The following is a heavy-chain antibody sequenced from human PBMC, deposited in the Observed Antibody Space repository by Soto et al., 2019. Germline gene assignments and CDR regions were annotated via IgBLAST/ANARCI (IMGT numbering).Heavy chain of an antibody. V-gene: IGHV4-30-4*01. Sequence: SETLSLTCTVSGGSISSGDYYGTWIRQPPGKGLEWIGYIYYSGSTYYNPSLKSRVTISVDTSKNQFSLKLSSVTAADTAVYYCARASPTVISNWFDPWGQGTLVTVSS. CDR1: GGSISSGDYY. CDR3: ARASPTVISNWFDP. CDR2: IYYSGST. J-gene: IGHJ5*02. D-gene: IGHD4-17*01.